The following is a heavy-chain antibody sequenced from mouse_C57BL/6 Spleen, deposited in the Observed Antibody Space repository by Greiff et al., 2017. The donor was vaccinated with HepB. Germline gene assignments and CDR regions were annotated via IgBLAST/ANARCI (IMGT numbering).Heavy chain of an antibody. V-gene: IGHV1-69*01. CDR3: ARYEGLGAY. CDR1: GYTFTSYW. D-gene: IGHD2-3*01. Sequence: QVQLQQSGAELVMPGASVKLSCKASGYTFTSYWMHWVKQRPGQGLEWIGEIDPSDSYTNYNQKFKGKSTLTVDKSSSTAYMQLSSLTSEDSAVYYCARYEGLGAYWGQGTLVTVSA. J-gene: IGHJ3*01. CDR2: IDPSDSYT.